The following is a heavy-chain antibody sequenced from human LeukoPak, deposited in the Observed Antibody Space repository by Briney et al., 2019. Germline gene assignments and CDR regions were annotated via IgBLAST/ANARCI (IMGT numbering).Heavy chain of an antibody. CDR2: INPNSGGT. CDR1: GYTFTGYY. V-gene: IGHV1-2*02. D-gene: IGHD4-11*01. Sequence: ASVKVSCKASGYTFTGYYMHWVRQAPGQGLEWMGWINPNSGGTNYAQKFQGRVTMTRDTSISTAYMELSRLRSDDTAVYYCARALQPQGYYFDYWGQGTPVTVSS. CDR3: ARALQPQGYYFDY. J-gene: IGHJ4*02.